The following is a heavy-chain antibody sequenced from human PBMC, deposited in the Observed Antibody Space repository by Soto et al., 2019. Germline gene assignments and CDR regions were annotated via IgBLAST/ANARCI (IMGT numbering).Heavy chain of an antibody. Sequence: QVQLQQWGAGLLKPSETLSLTCAVYGGSFSGYYWSWIRQPPGKGLEWIGEINHSGSTNYNPSLKSRVTISVDTSKNQFSLKLSSVTAAETAVYYRARFLVGPGSGWYENWGQGTMVTVSS. CDR3: ARFLVGPGSGWYEN. J-gene: IGHJ3*01. CDR1: GGSFSGYY. D-gene: IGHD6-19*01. CDR2: INHSGST. V-gene: IGHV4-34*01.